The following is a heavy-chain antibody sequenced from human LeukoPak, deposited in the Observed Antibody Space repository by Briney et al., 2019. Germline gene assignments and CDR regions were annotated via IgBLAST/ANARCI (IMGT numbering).Heavy chain of an antibody. V-gene: IGHV1-2*02. CDR1: GYTFTSYY. D-gene: IGHD2-2*02. Sequence: ASVKVSCKASGYTFTSYYMHWVRQAPGQGLEWMGWINPNSGGTNYAQKFQGRVTMTRDTSISTAYMELSRLRSDDTAVYYCARVPAAITGWFDPWGQGTLVTVSS. CDR3: ARVPAAITGWFDP. J-gene: IGHJ5*02. CDR2: INPNSGGT.